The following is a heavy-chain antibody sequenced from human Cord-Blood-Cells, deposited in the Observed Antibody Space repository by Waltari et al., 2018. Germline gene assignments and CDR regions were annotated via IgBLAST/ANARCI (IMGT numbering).Heavy chain of an antibody. Sequence: QLQLQESGPGLVKPSETLSLTCTVSGGSISSRSYYWGWIRQPPGKGLEWIGSIYYSGSTYYNPSLKSRVTISVDTSKNQFSLKLSSVTAADTAVYYCARHVGIAARPDWYFDLWGRGTLVTVSS. V-gene: IGHV4-39*01. J-gene: IGHJ2*01. CDR1: GGSISSRSYY. CDR2: IYYSGST. CDR3: ARHVGIAARPDWYFDL. D-gene: IGHD6-6*01.